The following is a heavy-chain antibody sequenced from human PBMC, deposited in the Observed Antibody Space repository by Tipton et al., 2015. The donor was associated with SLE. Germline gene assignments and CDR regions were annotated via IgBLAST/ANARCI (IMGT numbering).Heavy chain of an antibody. CDR2: VSGRGYYT. Sequence: SLRLSCSSSGFTFSSYGMSWVRQAPGKGLEWVSTVSGRGYYTYYPDAVKGRFSISRDNSKNTLFLQMDSLRAEDTAMYYCSGDSWRSLDHWGRGPLVTVSS. V-gene: IGHV3-23*01. D-gene: IGHD3-16*01. J-gene: IGHJ2*01. CDR1: GFTFSSYG. CDR3: SGDSWRSLDH.